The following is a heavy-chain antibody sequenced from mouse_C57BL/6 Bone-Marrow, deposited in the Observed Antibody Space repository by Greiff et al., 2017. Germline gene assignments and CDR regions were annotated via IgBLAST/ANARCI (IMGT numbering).Heavy chain of an antibody. D-gene: IGHD3-1*01. CDR1: GYTFTSYD. CDR2: IYPRGGST. V-gene: IGHV1-85*01. CDR3: ARSGYHPWFAY. Sequence: VKLQQSGPELVKPGASVKLSCKASGYTFTSYDINWVQQRPGQGLEWIGWIYPRGGSTKYTEKFKGQATLTVDTSSRTAYMELHSLTSEDSSVYFCARSGYHPWFAYWGQGTLVTVSA. J-gene: IGHJ3*01.